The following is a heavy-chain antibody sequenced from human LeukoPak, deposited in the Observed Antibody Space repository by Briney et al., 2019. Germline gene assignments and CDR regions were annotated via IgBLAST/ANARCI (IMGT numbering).Heavy chain of an antibody. V-gene: IGHV3-7*03. Sequence: GGSLRLSCAASGFTFSSSWMSWVRQAPGKGLEWVANIKQDGSEKYYVDSVEGRFTISRDNAKNSLYLQMNSLRAEDTAVYYCVRDKVGFDYWGQGTLVTVSS. CDR1: GFTFSSSW. CDR2: IKQDGSEK. J-gene: IGHJ4*02. CDR3: VRDKVGFDY.